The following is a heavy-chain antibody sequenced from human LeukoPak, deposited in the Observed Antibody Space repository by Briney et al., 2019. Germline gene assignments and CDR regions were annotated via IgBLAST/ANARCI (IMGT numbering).Heavy chain of an antibody. J-gene: IGHJ3*02. CDR2: IGGSGSSA. V-gene: IGHV3-23*01. D-gene: IGHD3-10*01. Sequence: PGGSLRLSCAASGFTFSIYAMIWVRQAPGKGLEWVSVIGGSGSSAYYADSVKGRFTVSRDNSKNILYLQMNSLRVEDTAVYYCARMGTMIRGVATGLDIWGQGTMVTVSS. CDR1: GFTFSIYA. CDR3: ARMGTMIRGVATGLDI.